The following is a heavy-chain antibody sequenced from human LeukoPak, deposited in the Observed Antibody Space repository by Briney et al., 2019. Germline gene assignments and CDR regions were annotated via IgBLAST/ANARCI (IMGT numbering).Heavy chain of an antibody. CDR3: ARHKMVRGIGYYYYMDV. V-gene: IGHV4-34*01. Sequence: SETLSLTCAVYGGSFSGYYWSWIRQPPGRGLQWIGSIYNGSTYYNPSLKSRVIISVDTSKNQFSLKLPSVTAADTAVFYCARHKMVRGIGYYYYMDVWGKGTTVTISS. J-gene: IGHJ6*03. D-gene: IGHD3-10*01. CDR2: IYNGST. CDR1: GGSFSGYY.